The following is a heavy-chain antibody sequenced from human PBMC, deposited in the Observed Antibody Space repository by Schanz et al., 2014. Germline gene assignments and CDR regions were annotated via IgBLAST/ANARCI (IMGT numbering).Heavy chain of an antibody. CDR3: ARSRSGFYFDY. J-gene: IGHJ4*02. CDR2: IIFTDGRT. V-gene: IGHV3-23*03. D-gene: IGHD1-26*01. Sequence: EVQLLESGGGLVQPGGSLRLSCAASGFTFSAYAMTWVRQIPGRGLEWVSIIFTDGRTYYADSVKGRFTISRDNAKNSLFLQMNSLRAEDTAVYYCARSRSGFYFDYWGQGTLVTVSS. CDR1: GFTFSAYA.